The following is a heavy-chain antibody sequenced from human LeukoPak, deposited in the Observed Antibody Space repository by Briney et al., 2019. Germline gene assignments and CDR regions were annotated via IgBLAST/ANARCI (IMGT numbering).Heavy chain of an antibody. J-gene: IGHJ4*02. CDR1: GFTFSSYA. CDR3: AKAHSSSWYYFDY. CDR2: ISGSGDNT. V-gene: IGHV3-23*01. Sequence: PGGSLRLSCAASGFTFSSYAMSWVRQAPGKGLEWVSIISGSGDNTYYADSMKGRFTISRDNSKNTLYLQMNSLRAEDTAVYYCAKAHSSSWYYFDYWAREPWSPSPQ. D-gene: IGHD6-13*01.